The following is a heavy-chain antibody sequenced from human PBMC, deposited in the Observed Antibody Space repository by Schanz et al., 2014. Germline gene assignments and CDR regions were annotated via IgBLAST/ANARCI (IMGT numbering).Heavy chain of an antibody. D-gene: IGHD3-16*01. J-gene: IGHJ6*02. CDR3: ATIGVNDYWRFGLDL. CDR2: IIPIVDIT. CDR1: GYTFAMYD. Sequence: VQLVQSGSELKKPGASVKVSCKASGYTFAMYDMNWVRQAPGQGLEWMGRIIPIVDITNYAQKFLGRVTITADKSTXXXYMELKSLRSADTAVYYCATIGVNDYWRFGLDLWGQGTTVTVSS. V-gene: IGHV1-69*09.